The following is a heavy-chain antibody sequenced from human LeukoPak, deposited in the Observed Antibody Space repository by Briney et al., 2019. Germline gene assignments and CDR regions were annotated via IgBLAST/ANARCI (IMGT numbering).Heavy chain of an antibody. CDR1: GGSFSGYY. Sequence: PSETPSLTCAVYGGSFSGYYWSWIRQPPGKGLEWIGEINHSGSTNYNPSLKSRVTISVDTSKNQFSLKLSSVTAADTAVYYCARGYDYVWGSYRSPYYFDYWGQGTLVTVSS. CDR2: INHSGST. CDR3: ARGYDYVWGSYRSPYYFDY. V-gene: IGHV4-34*01. J-gene: IGHJ4*02. D-gene: IGHD3-16*02.